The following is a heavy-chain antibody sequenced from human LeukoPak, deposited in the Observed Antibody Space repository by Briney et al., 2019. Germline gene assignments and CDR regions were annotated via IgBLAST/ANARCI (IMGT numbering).Heavy chain of an antibody. CDR1: GGSISSGDYN. CDR3: ARGPNLRFLEWLPSYGMDV. V-gene: IGHV4-30-4*01. D-gene: IGHD3-3*01. Sequence: SQTLSLTCTVSGGSISSGDYNWSWIRQPPGKGLEWIGYIYYSGSTYYNPSLKSRVTISVDTSKNQFSLKLSSVTAADTAVYYCARGPNLRFLEWLPSYGMDVWGQGTTVTVSS. J-gene: IGHJ6*02. CDR2: IYYSGST.